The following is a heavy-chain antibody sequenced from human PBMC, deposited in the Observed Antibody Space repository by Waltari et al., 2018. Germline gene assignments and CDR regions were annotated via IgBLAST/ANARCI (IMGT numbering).Heavy chain of an antibody. V-gene: IGHV4-39*01. CDR1: GGSISSTNYY. Sequence: QLRLQASGPGLVKPSATLSLTCTVSGGSISSTNYYWGWIRQPPGKGLEWIGCIYYSGNTYYNPSLKSRVTMSADTSKNQFSLKLSSVTAADTAVYYCARHQDWVVVSATWFDPWGQGTLVTVSS. D-gene: IGHD2-21*02. CDR2: IYYSGNT. J-gene: IGHJ5*02. CDR3: ARHQDWVVVSATWFDP.